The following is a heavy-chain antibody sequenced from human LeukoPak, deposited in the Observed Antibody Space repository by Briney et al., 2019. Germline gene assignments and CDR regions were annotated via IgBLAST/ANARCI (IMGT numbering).Heavy chain of an antibody. Sequence: PGGSLRLSCAASGFDFSHYGMSWVRQSPGKGLEWVSTFSGTSTLTYYADSVMGRFTISRDDSKNVLYLQMNGLRDEDTAVYYCAKGDSYYDLLTCFDFWGPGTLITVSS. V-gene: IGHV3-23*01. CDR2: FSGTSTLT. J-gene: IGHJ4*02. D-gene: IGHD3-9*01. CDR1: GFDFSHYG. CDR3: AKGDSYYDLLTCFDF.